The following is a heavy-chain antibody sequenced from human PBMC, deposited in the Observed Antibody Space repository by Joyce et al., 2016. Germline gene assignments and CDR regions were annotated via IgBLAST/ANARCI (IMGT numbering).Heavy chain of an antibody. CDR3: ARSTGGSYLFGMDV. CDR1: GASATSGSFY. D-gene: IGHD1-26*01. CDR2: IYTTGST. J-gene: IGHJ6*02. V-gene: IGHV4-61*02. Sequence: QVQLQESGPGLVKPSQTLTLTCTVSGASATSGSFYRSWIRQPAGKGLEWIGRIYTTGSTNYKSSLKSRVTMALDTSKNQVSLKLNSVTAADTAVYYCARSTGGSYLFGMDVWGQGTTVTVSS.